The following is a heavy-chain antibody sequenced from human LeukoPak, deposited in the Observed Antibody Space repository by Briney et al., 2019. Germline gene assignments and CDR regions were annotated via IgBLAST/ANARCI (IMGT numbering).Heavy chain of an antibody. Sequence: ASVKVSCKASGYTFTSYDIDWVRQATGQGLEWMGWMNPNSGNTGYAQKFQGRVTMTRNTSISTAYMELSSLRSEDMAVYYCARDRGSWYYFDYWGQGTLVTVSS. J-gene: IGHJ4*02. CDR3: ARDRGSWYYFDY. D-gene: IGHD6-13*01. CDR1: GYTFTSYD. V-gene: IGHV1-8*01. CDR2: MNPNSGNT.